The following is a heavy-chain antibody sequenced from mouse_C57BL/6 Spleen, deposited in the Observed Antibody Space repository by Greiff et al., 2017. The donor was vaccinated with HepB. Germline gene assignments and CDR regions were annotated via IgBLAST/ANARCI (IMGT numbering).Heavy chain of an antibody. Sequence: VQLVESGGGLVKPGGSLKLSCAASGFTFSDYGMHWVRQAPEKGLEWVAYISSGSSTIYYADTVKGRFTISRDNAKNTLFLQMTSLRSEDTAMYYCARGGNFYYDYDEAMDYWGQGTSVTVSS. D-gene: IGHD2-4*01. CDR1: GFTFSDYG. CDR2: ISSGSSTI. CDR3: ARGGNFYYDYDEAMDY. J-gene: IGHJ4*01. V-gene: IGHV5-17*01.